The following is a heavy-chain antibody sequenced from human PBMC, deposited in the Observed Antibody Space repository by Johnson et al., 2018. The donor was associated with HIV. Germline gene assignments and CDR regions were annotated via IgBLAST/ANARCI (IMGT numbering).Heavy chain of an antibody. D-gene: IGHD6-13*01. V-gene: IGHV3-30*19. CDR2: ISYDGIYT. CDR1: GFTFSSYG. CDR3: ARDRLFGSSGYGVGAFDI. Sequence: QVQLVESGGGVVQPGRSLRLSCAASGFTFSSYGMHWVRQAPGKGLEWVAVISYDGIYTYYAASVKGRFTISRDNSKNTRYLQMNSLGAEDTAVYYCARDRLFGSSGYGVGAFDIWGQGTMVTVSS. J-gene: IGHJ3*02.